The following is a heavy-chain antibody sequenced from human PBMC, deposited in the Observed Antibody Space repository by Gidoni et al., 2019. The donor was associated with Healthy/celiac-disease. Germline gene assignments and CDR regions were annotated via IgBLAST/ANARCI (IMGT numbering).Heavy chain of an antibody. D-gene: IGHD6-19*01. J-gene: IGHJ6*02. CDR3: ARVSCWYQGYYYGMDV. Sequence: QVQLQQWGEGRLKPSETLSLTCAVDGGSFSGYYWRWIRQPPGKWLEGIGEINPRGSTNYIPSLTSRVTISVDPSKNPFSLKLSSVTAADTAVYYCARVSCWYQGYYYGMDVWGQGTTLTVSS. V-gene: IGHV4-34*01. CDR2: INPRGST. CDR1: GGSFSGYY.